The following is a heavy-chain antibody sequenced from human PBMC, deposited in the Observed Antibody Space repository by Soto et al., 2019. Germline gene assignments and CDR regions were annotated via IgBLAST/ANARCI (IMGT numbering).Heavy chain of an antibody. J-gene: IGHJ6*02. D-gene: IGHD6-6*01. CDR2: NYYSGIT. Sequence: QVQLQESGPGLVKPSQTLSLTCTVSGGSISSGGYYWTWIRQHPGKGLEWIGYNYYSGITYYNPSLTSRVTISLDTSKNQFSLKLSSVTAADTAVYYCARGSSIAGLYYGMDVWGQGPTVTVSS. CDR1: GGSISSGGYY. CDR3: ARGSSIAGLYYGMDV. V-gene: IGHV4-31*03.